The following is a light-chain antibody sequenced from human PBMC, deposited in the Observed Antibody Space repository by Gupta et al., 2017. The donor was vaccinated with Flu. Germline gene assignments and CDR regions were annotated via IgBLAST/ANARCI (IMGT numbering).Light chain of an antibody. CDR3: QQENSWPLS. CDR2: GAS. V-gene: IGKV3-15*01. CDR1: QSISTY. J-gene: IGKJ4*01. Sequence: EIELRQSSATLSVSPVERATLSCSASQSISTYLAWYQQKPGQAPKLLISGASTRATGIPARFSGSGSGTEFTLTISSRQSEDFAVYYCQQENSWPLSFGGGTKVDI.